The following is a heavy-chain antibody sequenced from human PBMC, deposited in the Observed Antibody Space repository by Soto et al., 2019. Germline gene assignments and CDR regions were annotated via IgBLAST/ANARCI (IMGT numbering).Heavy chain of an antibody. J-gene: IGHJ4*02. CDR3: ARVTNYGSGSYDY. D-gene: IGHD3-10*01. CDR1: VGSISSGGYS. CDR2: IYHSGST. Sequence: PSETLSLTCAVSVGSISSGGYSWSWIRQPPGKGLEWIGYIYHSGSTYYNPSLKSRVTISVDRSKNQFSLKLSSVTAADTAVYYCARVTNYGSGSYDYWGQGTLVTV. V-gene: IGHV4-30-2*01.